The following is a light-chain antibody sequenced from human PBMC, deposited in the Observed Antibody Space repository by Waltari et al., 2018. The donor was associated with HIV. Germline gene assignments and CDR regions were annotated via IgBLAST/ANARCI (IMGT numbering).Light chain of an antibody. CDR2: NND. Sequence: QSVLTPAPSASGTPGQRVTLSCSGGNSNIGNNIVNWYQHRPGTAPKLLIQNNDQRPSGVPDRFSGSKSGTASSLAISGLQSEDEADYYCAAFDDELDGVLFGGGTKLTVL. V-gene: IGLV1-44*01. CDR3: AAFDDELDGVL. J-gene: IGLJ2*01. CDR1: NSNIGNNI.